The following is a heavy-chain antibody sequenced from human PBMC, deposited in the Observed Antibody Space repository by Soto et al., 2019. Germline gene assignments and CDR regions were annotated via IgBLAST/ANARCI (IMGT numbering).Heavy chain of an antibody. Sequence: GGSLRLSCAASGFTFSSYSMNWVRQAPGKGLEWVSSISSSSSYIYYADSVEGRFTISRDNAKNSLYLQMNSLRAEDTAVYYCARCQEYSSSSEDPNWFDPWGQGTLVTVSS. CDR3: ARCQEYSSSSEDPNWFDP. V-gene: IGHV3-21*01. CDR2: ISSSSSYI. D-gene: IGHD6-6*01. CDR1: GFTFSSYS. J-gene: IGHJ5*02.